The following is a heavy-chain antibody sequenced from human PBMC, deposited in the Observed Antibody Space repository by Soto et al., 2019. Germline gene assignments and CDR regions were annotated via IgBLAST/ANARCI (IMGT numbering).Heavy chain of an antibody. Sequence: GSLRLSCAASGFTFSSYAMHWVRQAPGKGLEWVAVISYDGSNKYYADSVKGRFTISRDNSKNTLYLQMNSLRAEDTAVYYCARDQGKWIQLWLVYYGMDVWGQGTTVTVSS. CDR3: ARDQGKWIQLWLVYYGMDV. J-gene: IGHJ6*02. V-gene: IGHV3-30-3*01. CDR2: ISYDGSNK. CDR1: GFTFSSYA. D-gene: IGHD5-18*01.